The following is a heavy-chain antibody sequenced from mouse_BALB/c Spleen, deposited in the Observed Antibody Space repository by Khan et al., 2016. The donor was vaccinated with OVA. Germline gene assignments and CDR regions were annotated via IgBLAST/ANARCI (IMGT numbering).Heavy chain of an antibody. Sequence: EVQLQQSGPDLVRPGASVKISCKASGYSFTGYFMNWVMQSHGKGLEWIGRINPHIGETFYNQRFKDKDTLTVDEYSSRAHMALRSLASEDSAVYYCTRIYRSDFDYWGQGTTLTVSS. CDR3: TRIYRSDFDY. CDR2: INPHIGET. D-gene: IGHD1-1*01. CDR1: GYSFTGYF. J-gene: IGHJ2*01. V-gene: IGHV1-20*02.